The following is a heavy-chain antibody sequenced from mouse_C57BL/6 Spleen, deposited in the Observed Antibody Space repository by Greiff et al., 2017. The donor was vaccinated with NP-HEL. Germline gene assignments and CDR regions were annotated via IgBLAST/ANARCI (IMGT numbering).Heavy chain of an antibody. V-gene: IGHV1-80*01. D-gene: IGHD2-2*01. CDR2: IYPGDGDT. CDR1: GYAFSSYW. CDR3: ARGGATMVTTWFDY. Sequence: QVQLQQSGAELVKPGASVKISCKASGYAFSSYWMNWVKQRPGKGLEWIGQIYPGDGDTNYNGKFKGKATLTADKSSSTAYMQLSSLTSEDSAVYFCARGGATMVTTWFDYWGQGTTLTVSS. J-gene: IGHJ2*01.